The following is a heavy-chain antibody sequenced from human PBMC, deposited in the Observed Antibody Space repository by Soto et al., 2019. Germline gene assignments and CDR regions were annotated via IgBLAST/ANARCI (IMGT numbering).Heavy chain of an antibody. CDR3: VGSYYDIRWFDP. Sequence: SETLSLTCAVSDYSISSNYYWGWIRQHPGKGLEWIGSIYHSERTYYNPALKSRVTISEDTTKNQFSLKLSSVTAADTAMCYCVGSYYDIRWFDPWGQGTLVTVSS. CDR1: DYSISSNYY. V-gene: IGHV4-38-2*01. CDR2: IYHSERT. J-gene: IGHJ5*02. D-gene: IGHD3-9*01.